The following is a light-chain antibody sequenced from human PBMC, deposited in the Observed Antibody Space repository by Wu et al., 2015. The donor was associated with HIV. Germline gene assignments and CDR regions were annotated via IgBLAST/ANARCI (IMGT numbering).Light chain of an antibody. Sequence: IVMTQSPATLSVSPGERATLSCRASQSVRSNLAWYQQKPGQAPRLLIYGASNRVTGIPDRFYGSGSGTEFTFTITSMQSEDFAVYFCQQYGKLPRTFGQGTKVEF. CDR2: GAS. CDR3: QQYGKLPRT. V-gene: IGKV3-15*01. CDR1: QSVRSN. J-gene: IGKJ1*01.